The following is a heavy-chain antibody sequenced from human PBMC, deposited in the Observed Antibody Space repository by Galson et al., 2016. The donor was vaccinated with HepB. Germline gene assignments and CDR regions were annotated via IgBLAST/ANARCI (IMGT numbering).Heavy chain of an antibody. CDR2: ISPSNVNT. V-gene: IGHV1-18*01. J-gene: IGHJ4*02. CDR1: GYTFTTHG. Sequence: SVKVSCKASGYTFTTHGINWVRQAPGQGLLWMGWISPSNVNTLYAQRFQDRVTLTSDTSTSTVYMELKSLSADDTAVYYCARQRMSFDSGAHAEVGFDSWGQGSLVTVSS. CDR3: ARQRMSFDSGAHAEVGFDS. D-gene: IGHD3-22*01.